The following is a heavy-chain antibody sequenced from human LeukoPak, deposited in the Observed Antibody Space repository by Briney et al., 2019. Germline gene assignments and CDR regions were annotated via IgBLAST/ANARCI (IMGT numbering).Heavy chain of an antibody. J-gene: IGHJ6*02. Sequence: GGSLRLSCTASGFTFSDYWMMHWVRQAPGKGLVWVSRFRNDERFISYADSVKGRFTVSRDNAKNTLYLQMNSLRAEDTAVYYCARERGTIFGSYYYGMDVWGQGTTVTVSS. V-gene: IGHV3-74*01. D-gene: IGHD3-3*01. CDR1: GFTFSDYW. CDR2: FRNDERFI. CDR3: ARERGTIFGSYYYGMDV.